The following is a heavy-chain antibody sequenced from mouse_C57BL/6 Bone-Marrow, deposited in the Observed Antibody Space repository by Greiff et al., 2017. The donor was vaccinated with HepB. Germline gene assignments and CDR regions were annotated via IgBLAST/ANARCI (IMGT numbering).Heavy chain of an antibody. J-gene: IGHJ1*03. D-gene: IGHD2-5*01. CDR2: IWSGGST. CDR1: GFSLTSYG. CDR3: AKNPYYSNYYWYFDV. Sequence: VKLQQSGPGLVQPSQSLSITCTVSGFSLTSYGVHWVRQPPGKGLEWLGVIWSGGSTDYNAAFISRLSISKDNSKSQVFFKMNSLQADDTAIYYCAKNPYYSNYYWYFDVWGTGTTVTVSS. V-gene: IGHV2-4*01.